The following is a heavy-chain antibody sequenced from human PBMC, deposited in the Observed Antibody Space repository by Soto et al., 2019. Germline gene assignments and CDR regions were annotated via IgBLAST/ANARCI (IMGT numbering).Heavy chain of an antibody. CDR1: GFTFSNYA. CDR3: AKGAFAGYYYYGMDV. V-gene: IGHV3-23*01. Sequence: GGSLRLSCAASGFTFSNYAMTWVRQAPGKGLEWVSAISRSGDSTYYADSVKGRFTISRDNSKNTLYVQMNSPRAEDTAVYYCAKGAFAGYYYYGMDVWGQGTTVTVSS. J-gene: IGHJ6*02. D-gene: IGHD3-16*01. CDR2: ISRSGDST.